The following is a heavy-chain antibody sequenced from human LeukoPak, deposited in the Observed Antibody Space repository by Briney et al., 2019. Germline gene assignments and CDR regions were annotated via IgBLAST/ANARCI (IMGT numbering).Heavy chain of an antibody. Sequence: GRSLRLSCAASGFTFSRYGMHWVRQAPGKGLEWVAVIWYDGSNRQYADSVKGRFTISRDNSKNTLYLQMNSLRAEDTAVYYCAYYYDSSGYYPTAPWGQGTLVTVSS. CDR3: AYYYDSSGYYPTAP. D-gene: IGHD3-22*01. CDR1: GFTFSRYG. J-gene: IGHJ5*02. CDR2: IWYDGSNR. V-gene: IGHV3-33*01.